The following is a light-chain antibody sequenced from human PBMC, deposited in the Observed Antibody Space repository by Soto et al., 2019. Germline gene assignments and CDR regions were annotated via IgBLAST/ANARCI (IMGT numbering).Light chain of an antibody. CDR2: AAS. V-gene: IGKV1D-12*01. CDR3: QQSHSFPWT. J-gene: IGKJ1*01. CDR1: QDILRW. Sequence: DIQMTQSPSSVSASIGDSVTITCRASQDILRWLAWYQQKAGAAPKLLIYAASSLQSEVPSRFSGSASGTVFTLTISALQPEDFATYFCQQSHSFPWTFGQGTKVEIK.